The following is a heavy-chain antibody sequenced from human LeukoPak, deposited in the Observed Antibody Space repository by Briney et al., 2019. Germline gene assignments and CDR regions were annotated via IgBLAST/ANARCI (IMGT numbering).Heavy chain of an antibody. CDR2: ISYDGRNK. Sequence: GGSLRLSCAASGFTFSSYAMHWVRQAPGKGLEWVAVISYDGRNKYYADSVKGRFTISRDNSKNTLYLQMNSVRTEDTAVYYCASPLDYYNSGSYPRDYWGQGTLVTVSS. CDR1: GFTFSSYA. CDR3: ASPLDYYNSGSYPRDY. V-gene: IGHV3-30*04. D-gene: IGHD3-10*01. J-gene: IGHJ4*02.